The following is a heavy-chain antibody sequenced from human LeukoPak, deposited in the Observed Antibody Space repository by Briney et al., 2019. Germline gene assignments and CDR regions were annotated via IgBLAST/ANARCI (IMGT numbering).Heavy chain of an antibody. CDR3: AACVTPSWADKTYYFDY. V-gene: IGHV3-23*01. CDR2: ISGSGGST. J-gene: IGHJ4*02. CDR1: GFTFSSYA. D-gene: IGHD2-2*01. Sequence: GGSLRLSCAASGFTFSSYAMSWVRQVPGKGLEWVSAISGSGGSTYYADSVKGRFTISRDNSKNTLYLQMNSLRAEDTAVYYCAACVTPSWADKTYYFDYWGQGTLVTVSS.